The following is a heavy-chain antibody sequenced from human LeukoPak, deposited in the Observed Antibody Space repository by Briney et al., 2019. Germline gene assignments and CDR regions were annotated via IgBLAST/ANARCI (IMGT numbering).Heavy chain of an antibody. CDR3: ATVLYYGDYGLPDWFDP. D-gene: IGHD4-17*01. Sequence: PSETLSLTCTVSGGSISSYYWSWIRQPAGKGLEWTGRIDTSGSTNYNPSLKSRVTMSVDTSKNQFSLKLSSVTAADTAVYYCATVLYYGDYGLPDWFDPWGQGTLVTVSS. V-gene: IGHV4-4*07. J-gene: IGHJ5*02. CDR1: GGSISSYY. CDR2: IDTSGST.